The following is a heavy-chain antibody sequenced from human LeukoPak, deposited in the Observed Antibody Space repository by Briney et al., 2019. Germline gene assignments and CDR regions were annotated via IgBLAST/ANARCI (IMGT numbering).Heavy chain of an antibody. CDR2: ISHRGTT. V-gene: IGHV4-38-2*01. Sequence: SETLSLTCAVSGSSITNNYFWGWIRQPPGKGLGWKGLEWIGTISHRGTTSHNPSLKSRVTISVDTSKNHFSLNLTSVTAADTAVYYCARFSAVPPRSFYFDRWGQGALVTVSS. CDR3: ARFSAVPPRSFYFDR. J-gene: IGHJ4*02. D-gene: IGHD2-2*01. CDR1: GSSITNNYF.